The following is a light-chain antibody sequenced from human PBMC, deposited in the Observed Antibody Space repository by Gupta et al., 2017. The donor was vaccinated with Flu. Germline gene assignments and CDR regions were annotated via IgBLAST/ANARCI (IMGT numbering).Light chain of an antibody. CDR1: SDHSRYA. Sequence: QLVLTQSPSASASLGASVNLTCTLSSDHSRYAIAWHQQQPEKGPRYLMKVNSDGSHTKGDGIPDRFSGSSSGAERYLIITSLRSDDEADYYCQTWGTGIVLFGGGTKLTVL. J-gene: IGLJ3*02. V-gene: IGLV4-69*01. CDR3: QTWGTGIVL. CDR2: VNSDGSH.